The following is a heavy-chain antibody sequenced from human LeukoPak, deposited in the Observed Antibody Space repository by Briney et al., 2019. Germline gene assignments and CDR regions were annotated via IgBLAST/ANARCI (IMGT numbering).Heavy chain of an antibody. J-gene: IGHJ4*02. CDR2: ISGSGGST. Sequence: GGSLRLSCAASGFTFSSYAMSWVRQAPGKGLEWVSAISGSGGSTYYADSVKGRFTISRDNSKNTLYLQMNSLRAEDTAVYYCAKVYYYDSSGYYPLFPFDYWGQGTLVTVSS. D-gene: IGHD3-22*01. CDR3: AKVYYYDSSGYYPLFPFDY. V-gene: IGHV3-23*01. CDR1: GFTFSSYA.